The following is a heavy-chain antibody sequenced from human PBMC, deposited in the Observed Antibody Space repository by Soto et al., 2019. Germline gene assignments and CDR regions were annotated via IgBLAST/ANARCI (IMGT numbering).Heavy chain of an antibody. CDR3: ARGYGSVNWHFDL. J-gene: IGHJ2*01. V-gene: IGHV4-31*03. Sequence: QAQLHESGPGLVEPSQTLSLTCTVSGGSISSGAYYWSWIRQHPGKGLEWIGYIYYSGSTYYNPSLKSRVTISVDTSKNQFSLKLISVTAADTAVYHCARGYGSVNWHFDLWGRGTLVTVSS. CDR1: GGSISSGAYY. D-gene: IGHD3-10*01. CDR2: IYYSGST.